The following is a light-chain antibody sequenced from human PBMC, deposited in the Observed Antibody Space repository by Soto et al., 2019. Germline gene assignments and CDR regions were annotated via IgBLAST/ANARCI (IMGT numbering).Light chain of an antibody. Sequence: EIVMTQSPSTLPVSPGERGNLSCRASQNIRTNLAWYQQRPGQAPSLLIYHASITDTGIPARFSGGGSGTEFFLTISSLQSEDFAVYYCQQYEICPRTFGQGTKVDIK. J-gene: IGKJ1*01. CDR3: QQYEICPRT. CDR2: HAS. CDR1: QNIRTN. V-gene: IGKV3-15*01.